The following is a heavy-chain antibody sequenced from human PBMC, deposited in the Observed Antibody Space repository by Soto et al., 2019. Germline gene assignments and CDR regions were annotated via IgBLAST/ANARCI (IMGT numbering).Heavy chain of an antibody. CDR2: ISAYNGNT. CDR1: GYTFTSYG. V-gene: IGHV1-18*01. D-gene: IGHD6-13*01. J-gene: IGHJ4*02. CDR3: AREFRIAAAGTRFYY. Sequence: ASVKVSCKASGYTFTSYGISWVRQAPGQGLEWMGWISAYNGNTNYAQKLQGRVTMTTDTSTTTAYMELRSLRSDDTAVYYCAREFRIAAAGTRFYYWGQGTLVTVSS.